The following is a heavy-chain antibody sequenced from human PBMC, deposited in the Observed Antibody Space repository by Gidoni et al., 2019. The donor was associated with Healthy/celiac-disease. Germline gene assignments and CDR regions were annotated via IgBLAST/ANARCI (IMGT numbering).Heavy chain of an antibody. D-gene: IGHD4-17*01. V-gene: IGHV3-48*03. CDR2: ISSSGSTI. CDR3: ARCNYGGYRGFDY. J-gene: IGHJ4*02. Sequence: EVQLVESGGGLVQPGGSLRLSCAASGFTFSSYEMNWGRQAPGKGLEWVSYISSSGSTIYYADSVKGRFTISRDNAKNSLYLQMNSLRAEDTAVYYCARCNYGGYRGFDYWGQGTLVTVSS. CDR1: GFTFSSYE.